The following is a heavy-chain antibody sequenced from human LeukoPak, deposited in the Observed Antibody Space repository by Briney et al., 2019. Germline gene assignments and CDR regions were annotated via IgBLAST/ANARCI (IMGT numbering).Heavy chain of an antibody. D-gene: IGHD3-10*01. J-gene: IGHJ3*02. V-gene: IGHV4-30-4*01. CDR3: ARVLLWFGELRAFDI. Sequence: SETLSLTCTVSGGSISSGDYYWSWIRQPPGKGLEWIGYIYYSGSTCYNPSLKSRVTISVDTSKNQFSLKLSSVTAADTAVYYCARVLLWFGELRAFDIWGQGTMVTVSS. CDR2: IYYSGST. CDR1: GGSISSGDYY.